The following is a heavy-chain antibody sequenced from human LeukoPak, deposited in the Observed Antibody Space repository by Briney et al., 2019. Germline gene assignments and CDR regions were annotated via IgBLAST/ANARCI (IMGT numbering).Heavy chain of an antibody. V-gene: IGHV4-39*01. D-gene: IGHD3-10*01. CDR3: ARLSITLPRGIIN. CDR1: GGSISSSSHY. Sequence: SETLSLTCTVSGGSISSSSHYWGWIRQPPGKGLEWIGSIFYTGITYNSPSLKSRVTISVDTPKNQFSLNLSSVTAADTAVYYCARLSITLPRGIINWGQGTLVTVSS. J-gene: IGHJ4*02. CDR2: IFYTGIT.